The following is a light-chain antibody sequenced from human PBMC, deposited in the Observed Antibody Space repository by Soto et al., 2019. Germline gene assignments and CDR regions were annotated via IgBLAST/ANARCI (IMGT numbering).Light chain of an antibody. CDR3: QQYYSAPIT. V-gene: IGKV4-1*01. CDR2: GAS. Sequence: IVRSQSPDSLGVSLRERASINGRSSQSVFYSSNNKNYLVWYQQKPGQPPKVLIYGASTRESGFPDRFSGSGSGTDFTLIISSLQAEDVAVYYCQQYYSAPITFCGGTKLDIK. CDR1: QSVFYSSNNKNY. J-gene: IGKJ4*01.